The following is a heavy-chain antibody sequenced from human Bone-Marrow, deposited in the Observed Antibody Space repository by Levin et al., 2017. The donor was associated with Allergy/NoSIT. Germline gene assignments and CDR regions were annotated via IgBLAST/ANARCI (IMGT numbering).Heavy chain of an antibody. CDR3: SAAYDPFSGAWASFDY. J-gene: IGHJ4*02. D-gene: IGHD3-16*01. CDR1: DFPFSTYA. V-gene: IGHV3-23*01. CDR2: ISTGSDST. Sequence: GGSLRLSCAASDFPFSTYAMRWVRQAPGRGLEWVSGISTGSDSTYYADSVKGRFTISRDNSKNTLHLQMNSLRDEDTAVYYCSAAYDPFSGAWASFDYWGPGTLVTVSS.